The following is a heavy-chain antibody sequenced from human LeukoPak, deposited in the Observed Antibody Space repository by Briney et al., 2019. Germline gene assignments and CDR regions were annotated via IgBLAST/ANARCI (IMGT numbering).Heavy chain of an antibody. Sequence: SETASLTCAVYGGSFSGYYWSWIRQPPGKGLEWIGEINHSGSTNYNPSLKSRVTISVDTSKNQFSLKLSSVTAADTAVYYCARGVATSPDYWGQGTLVTVSS. V-gene: IGHV4-34*01. CDR3: ARGVATSPDY. CDR1: GGSFSGYY. D-gene: IGHD5-12*01. CDR2: INHSGST. J-gene: IGHJ4*02.